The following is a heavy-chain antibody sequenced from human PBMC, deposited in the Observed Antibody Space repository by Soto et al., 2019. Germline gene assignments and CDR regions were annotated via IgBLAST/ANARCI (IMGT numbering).Heavy chain of an antibody. Sequence: QVQLVESGGGVVQPGRSLRLSCAASGFNFNNYGMHWVRQAPGKGLEWVAVIWNDGNGYYYANSVKGRFTISRDNSKNTMFLQMSRLRAEDTAVYYCARRQISPPTRGAASARGGMDSWGQGNTVTVS. V-gene: IGHV3-33*01. J-gene: IGHJ6*02. CDR3: ARRQISPPTRGAASARGGMDS. CDR2: IWNDGNGY. D-gene: IGHD6-13*01. CDR1: GFNFNNYG.